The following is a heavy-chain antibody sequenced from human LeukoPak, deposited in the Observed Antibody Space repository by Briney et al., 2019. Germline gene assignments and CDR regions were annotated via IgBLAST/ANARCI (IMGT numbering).Heavy chain of an antibody. J-gene: IGHJ5*02. CDR1: GYTFTGYY. CDR2: INPNSGGT. Sequence: ASVKVSCKASGYTFTGYYLHWVRQAPGQGLEWMGWINPNSGGTNYAQKFQGRVTMTRDTSIGTAYMELSRLRSDDTAMYYCARGGYSSDWYKNWFDPWGQGTLVTVSS. CDR3: ARGGYSSDWYKNWFDP. D-gene: IGHD6-19*01. V-gene: IGHV1-2*02.